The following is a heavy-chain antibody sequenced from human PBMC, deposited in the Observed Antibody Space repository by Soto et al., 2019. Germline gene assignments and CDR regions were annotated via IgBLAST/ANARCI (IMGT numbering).Heavy chain of an antibody. D-gene: IGHD3-22*01. V-gene: IGHV1-69*13. CDR3: ASWGSLEYYSSGYCYYFDY. Sequence: SVKVSCKASGGTFSSYAISWVRRAPGQGLEWMGGIIPIFGTANYAQKFQGRVTIPADESTSTAYMELSSLRFEDTAVYFCASWGSLEYYSSGYCYYFDYWGQGTLVTVSS. J-gene: IGHJ4*02. CDR2: IIPIFGTA. CDR1: GGTFSSYA.